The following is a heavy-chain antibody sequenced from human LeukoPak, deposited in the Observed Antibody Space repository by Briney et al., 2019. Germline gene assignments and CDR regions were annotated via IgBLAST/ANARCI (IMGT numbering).Heavy chain of an antibody. CDR2: INSDGTTT. V-gene: IGHV3-74*01. J-gene: IGHJ4*02. CDR3: TRGRPGKYGYCDY. D-gene: IGHD3-10*01. Sequence: GGSLRLSCAASGFTVSSYWMHWVRQAPGKGLVWVSRINSDGTTTNYADSVEGRFTISRDSAKNTLYLQMNSLRAEDTAVYYCTRGRPGKYGYCDYWGQGTLVTVSS. CDR1: GFTVSSYW.